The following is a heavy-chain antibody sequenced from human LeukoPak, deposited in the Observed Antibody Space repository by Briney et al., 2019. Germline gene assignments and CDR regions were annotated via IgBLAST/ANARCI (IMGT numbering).Heavy chain of an antibody. D-gene: IGHD1-26*01. CDR2: MYYSGST. Sequence: SETLSLTCTVSGASLRSYYWSWIRQPPGKGLEWVGDMYYSGSTNYNPSLKSRVTISVDTSKNQFSLKLTSVTAADTAVYYCASRYSGGYSEFDYWGQGTLVAVSS. J-gene: IGHJ4*02. CDR3: ASRYSGGYSEFDY. V-gene: IGHV4-59*08. CDR1: GASLRSYY.